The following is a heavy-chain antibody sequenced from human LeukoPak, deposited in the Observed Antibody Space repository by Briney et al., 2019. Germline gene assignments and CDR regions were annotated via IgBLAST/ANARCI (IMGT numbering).Heavy chain of an antibody. V-gene: IGHV4-34*01. CDR1: GASLSGFY. Sequence: SETLSLTCDVNGASLSGFYWSWIRQTPGKGLEWXXXXKXSGSTNYNPSLKSRVSMSVDTSKNQFSLRVRSATAADTAVYYCARGRYSGYDKSYYYFFMDVWGTGTTVTVSS. CDR2: XKXSGST. D-gene: IGHD5-12*01. J-gene: IGHJ6*03. CDR3: ARGRYSGYDKSYYYFFMDV.